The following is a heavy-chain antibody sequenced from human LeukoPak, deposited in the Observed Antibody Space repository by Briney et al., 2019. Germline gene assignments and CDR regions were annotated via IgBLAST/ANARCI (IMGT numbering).Heavy chain of an antibody. J-gene: IGHJ6*03. CDR3: ARAPWMTGYYYYMDV. D-gene: IGHD5-12*01. CDR1: GGSISSYY. Sequence: SETLSLTCTVSGGSISSYYWSWIRQPPGKGLEWIGYIYYSGSTNYNPSLKSRVTISVDTSKNQFSLKLSSVTAADTAVYYCARAPWMTGYYYYMDVWGKGTTVTVSS. CDR2: IYYSGST. V-gene: IGHV4-59*01.